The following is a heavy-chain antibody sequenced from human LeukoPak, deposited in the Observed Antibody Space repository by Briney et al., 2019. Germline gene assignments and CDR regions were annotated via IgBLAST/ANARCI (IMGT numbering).Heavy chain of an antibody. D-gene: IGHD5-24*01. CDR2: IYYSGST. V-gene: IGHV4-39*07. Sequence: SETLSLTCTVSGGSISSSSYYWGWIRQPPGKGLEWIGSIYYSGSTYYNPSLKSRVSISVDTSKNQFSLKLRSVTAADTAVYYCASPMAWAHNRRDSDYWGLGTLVTVSS. CDR3: ASPMAWAHNRRDSDY. CDR1: GGSISSSSYY. J-gene: IGHJ4*02.